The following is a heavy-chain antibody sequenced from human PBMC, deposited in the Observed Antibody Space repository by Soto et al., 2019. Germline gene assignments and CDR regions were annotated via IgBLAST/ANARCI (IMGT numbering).Heavy chain of an antibody. CDR2: IWYDGSNK. CDR1: GFTFSSYG. D-gene: IGHD1-26*01. J-gene: IGHJ4*02. CDR3: ARDIDLYSNSSGFDN. Sequence: QVQLVGSGGGVVQPGRSLRLSCAASGFTFSSYGMHWVRQAPGKGLEWVAVIWYDGSNKHYADPVKGRFTISRDNSKNTLSLQMNSLRAEDTAIYYCARDIDLYSNSSGFDNWGQGTLVTVSS. V-gene: IGHV3-33*01.